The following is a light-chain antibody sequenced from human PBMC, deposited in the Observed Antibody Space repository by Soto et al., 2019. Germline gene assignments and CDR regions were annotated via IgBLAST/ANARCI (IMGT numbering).Light chain of an antibody. V-gene: IGLV2-14*01. CDR3: SSYTAGGTI. J-gene: IGLJ1*01. Sequence: LTQPASVSGSPGQSITISCTGTSGDVGGYYYVSWYQQLPGKAPKLMISEVSNRPSGVSNRFSGSKSGNTASLTISGLRAEDEADYYCSSYTAGGTIFGTGTKVTVL. CDR2: EVS. CDR1: SGDVGGYYY.